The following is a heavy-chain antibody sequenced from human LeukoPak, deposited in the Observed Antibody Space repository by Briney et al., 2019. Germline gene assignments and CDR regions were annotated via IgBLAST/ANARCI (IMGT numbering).Heavy chain of an antibody. Sequence: GAAVNVSCKPSRDTFSNYAISGVRPAPGQGLEWMGGIIPMFGTANYAQKFQGRVTITADDSMSTAYMELSSLGSEDTAVYYCARDTVASLDYWGQGTLVTVSS. CDR1: RDTFSNYA. CDR3: ARDTVASLDY. D-gene: IGHD4-23*01. V-gene: IGHV1-69*13. CDR2: IIPMFGTA. J-gene: IGHJ4*02.